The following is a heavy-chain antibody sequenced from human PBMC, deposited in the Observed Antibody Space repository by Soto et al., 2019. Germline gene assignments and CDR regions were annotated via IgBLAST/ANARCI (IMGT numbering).Heavy chain of an antibody. D-gene: IGHD3-3*01. Sequence: GASVKVSCKVSGYTLTELSMHWVRQAPGKGLEWMGGFDPEDGETIYAQKFQGRVTMTEDTSTNTAYMELRSLRSDDTAVYYCAVLAYHTAPVDYWGQGTLVTVSS. J-gene: IGHJ4*02. CDR2: FDPEDGET. CDR1: GYTLTELS. CDR3: AVLAYHTAPVDY. V-gene: IGHV1-24*01.